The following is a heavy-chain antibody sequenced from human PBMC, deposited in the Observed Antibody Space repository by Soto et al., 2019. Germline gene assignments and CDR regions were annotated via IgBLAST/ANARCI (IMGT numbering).Heavy chain of an antibody. CDR1: GYSFTSYW. CDR3: ARTGPYSSSSGVYYYYYYGMDV. D-gene: IGHD6-6*01. Sequence: GESLKISCKGSGYSFTSYWIGWVRQMPGKGLEWMGIIYPGDSDTRYSPSFQGQVTISADKSISTAYLQWSSLKASDTAMYYCARTGPYSSSSGVYYYYYYGMDVWGQGTTVTVSS. V-gene: IGHV5-51*01. CDR2: IYPGDSDT. J-gene: IGHJ6*02.